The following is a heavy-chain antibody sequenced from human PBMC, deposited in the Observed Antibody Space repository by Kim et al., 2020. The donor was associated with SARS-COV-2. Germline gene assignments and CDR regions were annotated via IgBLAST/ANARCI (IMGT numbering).Heavy chain of an antibody. Sequence: GGSLRLSCAASGFTFSDYYMSWIRQAPGKGLEWVSYISSSGSTIYYADSVKGRFTISRDNAKNSLYLQMNSLRAEDTVVYYCARLRWGYSSLYYYYGMDVWGQGTTVTVSS. V-gene: IGHV3-11*01. CDR2: ISSSGSTI. D-gene: IGHD5-18*01. CDR1: GFTFSDYY. J-gene: IGHJ6*02. CDR3: ARLRWGYSSLYYYYGMDV.